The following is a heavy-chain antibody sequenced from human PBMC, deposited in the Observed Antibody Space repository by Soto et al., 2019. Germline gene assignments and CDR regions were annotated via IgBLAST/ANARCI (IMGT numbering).Heavy chain of an antibody. J-gene: IGHJ4*02. V-gene: IGHV1-18*01. CDR1: GYTFTSYG. Sequence: ASVKVSCKASGYTFTSYGISWVRQAPGQGLEWMGWISAYNGNTNYAQKLQGRVTMTTDTSTSTAYMELRSLRSEDTAVYYCERPRSTVVTDVFDNWCQETLVTVSS. CDR2: ISAYNGNT. D-gene: IGHD4-17*01. CDR3: ERPRSTVVTDVFDN.